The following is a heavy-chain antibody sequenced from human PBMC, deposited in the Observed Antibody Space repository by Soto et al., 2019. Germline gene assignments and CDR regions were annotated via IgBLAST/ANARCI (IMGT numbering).Heavy chain of an antibody. D-gene: IGHD6-6*01. V-gene: IGHV6-1*01. CDR1: GDSVSSNSAA. CDR3: ARVGGSEYSSSLTFDY. Sequence: SQPLSLTCAISGDSVSSNSAAWNWIRQSPSRGLEWLGRTYYRSKWYNDYAVSVKSRITINPDTSKNQFSLQLNSVTPEDTAVYYCARVGGSEYSSSLTFDYWGQGTLVTVSS. CDR2: TYYRSKWYN. J-gene: IGHJ4*02.